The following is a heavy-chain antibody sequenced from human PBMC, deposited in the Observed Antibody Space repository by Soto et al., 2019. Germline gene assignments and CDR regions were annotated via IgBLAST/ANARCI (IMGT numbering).Heavy chain of an antibody. V-gene: IGHV4-4*07. D-gene: IGHD1-1*01. J-gene: IGHJ5*02. CDR2: IYATGTT. Sequence: SATLSLTCTFSGASISGFYWSWILKSAGKGLEWIGRIYATGTTDYNPSLKSRVMMSVDTSKKQFSLKLRSVTAADTAVYYCVRDGTKTLGDSFD. CDR1: GASISGFY. CDR3: VRDGTKTLGDSFD.